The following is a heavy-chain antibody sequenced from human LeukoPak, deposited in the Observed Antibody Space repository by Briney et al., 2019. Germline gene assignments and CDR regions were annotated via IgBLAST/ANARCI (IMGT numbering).Heavy chain of an antibody. CDR1: RFTFSSYW. V-gene: IGHV3-7*01. D-gene: IGHD3-3*01. CDR3: AGYDFWSGYYIDY. J-gene: IGHJ4*02. Sequence: GGSLRLSCAACRFTFSSYWMSWVRQAPGKGLEWVANIKQAGSEKYYVDSVKGRFTISRDNAKNSLYLQMNSLRAEDTAVYYCAGYDFWSGYYIDYWGQGTLVTVSS. CDR2: IKQAGSEK.